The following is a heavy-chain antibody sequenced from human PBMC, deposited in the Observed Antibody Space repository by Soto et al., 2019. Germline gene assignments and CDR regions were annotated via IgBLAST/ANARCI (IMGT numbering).Heavy chain of an antibody. J-gene: IGHJ5*02. CDR2: IYPGDSDT. D-gene: IGHD3-10*01. Sequence: HGESLKISCKGSGYSFTSNWIAWVRQMPGKGLEWMGIIYPGDSDTRYSPSFQGQVTISADKSISTAYLQWSSLKASDTAMYYCARQIRVNSVKVFDPWGQGTLVTVSS. CDR3: ARQIRVNSVKVFDP. CDR1: GYSFTSNW. V-gene: IGHV5-51*01.